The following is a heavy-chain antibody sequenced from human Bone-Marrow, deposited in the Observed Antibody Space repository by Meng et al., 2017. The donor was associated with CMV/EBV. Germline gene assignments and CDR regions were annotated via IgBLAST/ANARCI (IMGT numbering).Heavy chain of an antibody. Sequence: ASVKVSCKASGYTFSNYDIIWVRQASGQGLEWVGWMNPNRGNTAYAQKFQGRVTMTRDTSTSIAYMELSSLRSGDTAVYYWARGGEGPPRAYNWFDPWGQGTLVTVSS. CDR1: GYTFSNYD. CDR3: ARGGEGPPRAYNWFDP. J-gene: IGHJ5*02. CDR2: MNPNRGNT. D-gene: IGHD7-27*01. V-gene: IGHV1-8*01.